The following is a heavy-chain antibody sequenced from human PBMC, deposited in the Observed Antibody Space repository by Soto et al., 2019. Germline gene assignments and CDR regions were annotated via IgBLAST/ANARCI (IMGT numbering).Heavy chain of an antibody. V-gene: IGHV4-59*01. CDR3: ARPNDSSGYYPLIY. D-gene: IGHD3-22*01. CDR2: IYYTGST. J-gene: IGHJ4*02. Sequence: PSETLSLTCTVSGGSLSSYYWSWIRQPPGKGLEWIGYIYYTGSTNYNPSLKSRVTISVDTSKNQFSLKLSSVTAADTAVYYCARPNDSSGYYPLIYWGQGTPATVSS. CDR1: GGSLSSYY.